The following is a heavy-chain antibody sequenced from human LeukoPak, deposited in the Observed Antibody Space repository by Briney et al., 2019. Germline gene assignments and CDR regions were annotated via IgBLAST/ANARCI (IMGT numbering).Heavy chain of an antibody. D-gene: IGHD2-21*01. CDR1: GFTFSSYG. CDR3: AKGGPLFPGYFDY. V-gene: IGHV3-30*18. Sequence: GGSLRLSCAASGFTFSSYGMHWVRQAPGKGLEWVAVISYDGSNKYYADSVKGRFTISRDNSKNTLYLQMNSLRAEDTAVYYYAKGGPLFPGYFDYWGQGTLVTVPS. CDR2: ISYDGSNK. J-gene: IGHJ4*02.